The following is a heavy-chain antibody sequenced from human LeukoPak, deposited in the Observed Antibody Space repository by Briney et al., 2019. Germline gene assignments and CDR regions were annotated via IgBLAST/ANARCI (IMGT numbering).Heavy chain of an antibody. CDR2: IRPSGDNT. J-gene: IGHJ3*02. CDR1: GFTFSSYD. CDR3: AKWLRGEHSGSYSDDAFDI. V-gene: IGHV3-23*01. D-gene: IGHD3-10*01. Sequence: PGGSLRLSCAASGFTFSSYDMTWVRQAPGRRLEWVSSIRPSGDNTYYGDAVKGRFTISRDNSKNTLYLQMNSLRAEDTAVYYCAKWLRGEHSGSYSDDAFDIWGQGTMVTVSS.